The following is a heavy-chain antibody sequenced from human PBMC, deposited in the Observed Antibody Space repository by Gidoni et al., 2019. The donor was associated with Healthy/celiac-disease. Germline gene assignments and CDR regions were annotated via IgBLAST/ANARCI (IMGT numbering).Heavy chain of an antibody. J-gene: IGHJ6*03. CDR3: ARITGSIAVAGDYYYYMDV. V-gene: IGHV2-26*01. Sequence: QVTLKESGPVLVKPTETLTLTCTVSGFSLSNARMGVSWIRQPPGKALEWLAHIFSNDEKSYSTSLKSRLTISKDTSKSQVVLTMTNMDPVDTATYYCARITGSIAVAGDYYYYMDVWGKGTTVTVSS. CDR1: GFSLSNARMG. D-gene: IGHD6-19*01. CDR2: IFSNDEK.